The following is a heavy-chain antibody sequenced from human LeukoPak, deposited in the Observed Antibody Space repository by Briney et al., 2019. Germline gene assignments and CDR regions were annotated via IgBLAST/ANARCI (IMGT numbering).Heavy chain of an antibody. CDR2: ISDSGGTT. V-gene: IGHV3-23*01. J-gene: IGHJ4*02. CDR3: AKRSTGV. Sequence: GGSLRLSCAASGFTFSNYAMTWVRQAPGKGLEWVSAISDSGGTTYYADSVKGRFTISRDNSEKTLYLQMDSLKDEDTAVYYCAKRSTGVWGQGTLVTVSS. CDR1: GFTFSNYA. D-gene: IGHD7-27*01.